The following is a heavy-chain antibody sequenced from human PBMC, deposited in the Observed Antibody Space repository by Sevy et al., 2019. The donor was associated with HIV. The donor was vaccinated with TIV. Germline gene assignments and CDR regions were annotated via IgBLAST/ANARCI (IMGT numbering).Heavy chain of an antibody. D-gene: IGHD2-2*01. CDR2: IRDKAYGGTT. CDR1: GFNFGDYA. CDR3: TPDADYFDY. J-gene: IGHJ4*02. V-gene: IGHV3-49*04. Sequence: GGSLRLSCTTSGFNFGDYAMSWVRQAPGKGLEWVAFIRDKAYGGTTKYAASVKDRFIISRDDSKAIAYLQMNSLKTEDTAVYYCTPDADYFDYWGQGTLVTVSS.